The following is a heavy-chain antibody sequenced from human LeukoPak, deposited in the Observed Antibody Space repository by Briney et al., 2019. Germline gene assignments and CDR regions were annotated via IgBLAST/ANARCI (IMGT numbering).Heavy chain of an antibody. Sequence: DPSETLSLTCTVSGGSISSSSYYWGWIRQPPGKGLEWIGSIYYSGSTYYNPSLKSRVTISVDTSKNQFSLKLSSVTAADTAVYYCARDPGIVGATGFDPWGQGTLVTVSS. D-gene: IGHD1-26*01. CDR2: IYYSGST. CDR3: ARDPGIVGATGFDP. J-gene: IGHJ5*02. CDR1: GGSISSSSYY. V-gene: IGHV4-39*07.